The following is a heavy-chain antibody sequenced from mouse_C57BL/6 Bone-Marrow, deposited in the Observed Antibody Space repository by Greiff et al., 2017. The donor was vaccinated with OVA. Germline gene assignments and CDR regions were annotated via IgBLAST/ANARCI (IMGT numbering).Heavy chain of an antibody. CDR1: GFTFSSYA. V-gene: IGHV5-9-1*02. D-gene: IGHD2-1*01. J-gene: IGHJ4*01. CDR2: ISSGGDYI. CDR3: TRLLDAMDY. Sequence: EVKLVESGEGLVRPGGSLKLSCAASGFTFSSYAMSWVRQTPEKRLEWVAYISSGGDYIYYADTVKGRFTISRDNARNTLYLQVSSLKSEDTAMYYCTRLLDAMDYWGQGTSVTVSS.